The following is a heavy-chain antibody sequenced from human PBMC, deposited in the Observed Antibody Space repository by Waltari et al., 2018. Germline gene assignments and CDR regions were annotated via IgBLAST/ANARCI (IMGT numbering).Heavy chain of an antibody. J-gene: IGHJ4*02. CDR2: TSHDESHK. Sequence: QVQLVESGGGVVQPGRSLRLSCSASGFTFSTYTMHGVRQAPGKGLEWVAVTSHDESHKYYADSVKGRFTISKDNSKNTLYLQMNSLSTEDTAMYYCARDDRDGLPDYFDFWGQGTLVTVSS. CDR3: ARDDRDGLPDYFDF. V-gene: IGHV3-30*01. D-gene: IGHD2-8*01. CDR1: GFTFSTYT.